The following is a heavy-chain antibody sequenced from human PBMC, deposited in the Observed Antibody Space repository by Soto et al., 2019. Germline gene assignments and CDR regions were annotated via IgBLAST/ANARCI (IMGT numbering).Heavy chain of an antibody. CDR1: GFSLSNARMG. V-gene: IGHV2-26*01. D-gene: IGHD4-17*01. CDR3: ARIRDYGGFYFDY. Sequence: QVTLKESGPVLVKPTETLTLTCTVSGFSLSNARMGVSWIRQPPGKALEWLAHIFSNDEKSYSTSLKSRLTXSXHXXNSQEVLTMTIMDPVDTATYYCARIRDYGGFYFDYWGQGTLVTVSS. CDR2: IFSNDEK. J-gene: IGHJ4*02.